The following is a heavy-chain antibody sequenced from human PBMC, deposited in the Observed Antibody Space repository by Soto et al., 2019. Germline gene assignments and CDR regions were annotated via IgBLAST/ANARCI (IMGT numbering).Heavy chain of an antibody. D-gene: IGHD3-9*01. Sequence: SETLSLTCTVSGGSISSYYWSWIRQPPGKGLEWIGYIYYSGSTNYNPSLKSRVTISVDTSKNQFSLKLSSVTAADTAVYYCARGLGYYDILTGYLSRWFDPWGQGALVTVSS. J-gene: IGHJ5*02. CDR2: IYYSGST. CDR3: ARGLGYYDILTGYLSRWFDP. CDR1: GGSISSYY. V-gene: IGHV4-59*01.